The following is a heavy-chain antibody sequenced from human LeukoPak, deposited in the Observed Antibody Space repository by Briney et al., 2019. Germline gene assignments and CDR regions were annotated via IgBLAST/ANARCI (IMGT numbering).Heavy chain of an antibody. V-gene: IGHV3-74*01. Sequence: GGSLRLSCAASGFTFSSYSMNWVRQVPGKGLVWVSRISKDGSITSYADSVKGRFTISRDNAKNTLYLQMNSLTVEDTAVYYCARFTGAPWGQGTLVTVSS. CDR1: GFTFSSYS. CDR3: ARFTGAP. D-gene: IGHD2-8*02. J-gene: IGHJ5*02. CDR2: ISKDGSIT.